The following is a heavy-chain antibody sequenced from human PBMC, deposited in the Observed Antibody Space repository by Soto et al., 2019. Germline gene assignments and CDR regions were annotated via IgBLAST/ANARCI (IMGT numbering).Heavy chain of an antibody. CDR1: GFTFSSYA. Sequence: EVQLLESGGGLVQPGGSLRLSCAASGFTFSSYAMSWVRQAPGKGLEWVSTISGSGGTTYYADAVKGRFTISRDNYKNTMYLQMNGLRAEDTAIYSCAKGVSSSLSASFDYWGQGTLVTVSS. CDR2: ISGSGGTT. CDR3: AKGVSSSLSASFDY. D-gene: IGHD6-13*01. V-gene: IGHV3-23*01. J-gene: IGHJ4*02.